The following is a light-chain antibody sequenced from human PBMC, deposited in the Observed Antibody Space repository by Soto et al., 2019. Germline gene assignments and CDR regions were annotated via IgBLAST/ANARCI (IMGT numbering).Light chain of an antibody. CDR1: SSDVGGHNF. CDR2: EVS. J-gene: IGLJ2*01. CDR3: SAYAGNNIPVI. Sequence: QSVLTQPPSASGSPGQSVTISCTGTSSDVGGHNFVSWYQQHPGKAPKFLIYEVSKRPSGVPDRFSGSKSGITAPLTVSGLQADDEAYYYCSAYAGNNIPVIFGGGTKLTVL. V-gene: IGLV2-8*01.